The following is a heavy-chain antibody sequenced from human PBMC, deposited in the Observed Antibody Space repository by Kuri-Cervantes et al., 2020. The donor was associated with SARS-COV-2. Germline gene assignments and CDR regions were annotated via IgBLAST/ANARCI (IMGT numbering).Heavy chain of an antibody. Sequence: ASVKVSCKASGYTFTSYDINWVRQATGQGLEWMGWMNPNSGNTGYAQKFQGRVTMTRNTSISTAYMELSSLRSEDTAVYYCARAGYDFWSGYYRIFDYWGQGTLVTVSS. CDR1: GYTFTSYD. V-gene: IGHV1-8*01. J-gene: IGHJ4*02. D-gene: IGHD3-3*01. CDR2: MNPNSGNT. CDR3: ARAGYDFWSGYYRIFDY.